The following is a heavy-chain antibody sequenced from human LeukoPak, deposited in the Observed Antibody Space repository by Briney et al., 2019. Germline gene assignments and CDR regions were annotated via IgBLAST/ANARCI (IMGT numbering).Heavy chain of an antibody. CDR2: IYPGDSDT. D-gene: IGHD1-1*01. V-gene: IGHV5-51*01. CDR1: GYTFTSYW. CDR3: AGLLEGDYYFDY. Sequence: GESLKISCEGSGYTFTSYWIAWVRQLPGKSLEWMGIIYPGDSDTRYSPSFQGQVTISADKSISTAYLQWSSLKASDTAMYYCAGLLEGDYYFDYWGQGTLVTVSS. J-gene: IGHJ4*02.